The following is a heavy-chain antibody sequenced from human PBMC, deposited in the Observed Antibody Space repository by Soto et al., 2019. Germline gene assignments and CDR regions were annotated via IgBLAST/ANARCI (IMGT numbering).Heavy chain of an antibody. D-gene: IGHD2-2*01. CDR3: ARDHCSSTSCHEAIDY. CDR1: GGTFSSXA. Sequence: VXVXCTASGGTFSSXAISWVLHAPGQGLEWMGGIIPIFGTANYAQKFQGRVTITADESTRTAYMELSSLRSEETAVYYCARDHCSSTSCHEAIDYWGQGTLVTVS. V-gene: IGHV1-69*13. CDR2: IIPIFGTA. J-gene: IGHJ4*02.